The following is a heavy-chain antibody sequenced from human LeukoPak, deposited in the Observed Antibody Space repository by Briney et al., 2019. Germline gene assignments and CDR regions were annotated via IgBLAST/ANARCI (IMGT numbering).Heavy chain of an antibody. J-gene: IGHJ4*02. CDR3: ARGPNSSSFDY. CDR2: INHSGST. D-gene: IGHD6-6*01. CDR1: GGSFSGYY. Sequence: SETLSLTCAVYGGSFSGYYWSWIRQPPGKGLEWIGEINHSGSTNYNPSLKSRVTISVDTSKNQFSLKLSSVTAADTAVYYCARGPNSSSFDYWGQGTLLTVSS. V-gene: IGHV4-34*01.